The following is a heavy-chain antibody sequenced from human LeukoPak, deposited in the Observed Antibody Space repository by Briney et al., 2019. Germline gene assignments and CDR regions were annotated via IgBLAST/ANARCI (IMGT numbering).Heavy chain of an antibody. D-gene: IGHD2-15*01. CDR3: ARDVGPSY. J-gene: IGHJ4*02. Sequence: SETLSLTCTVSGGSISSYYWSWIRQPPGKGLEWIGYIYYSGSTNYNPSLKSRVTISVDTSKNQFSLKLSSVTAADTAVYYCARDVGPSYWGQGTLVTVSS. CDR2: IYYSGST. CDR1: GGSISSYY. V-gene: IGHV4-59*01.